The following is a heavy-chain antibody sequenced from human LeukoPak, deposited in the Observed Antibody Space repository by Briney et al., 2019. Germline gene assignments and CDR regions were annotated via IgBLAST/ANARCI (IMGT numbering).Heavy chain of an antibody. CDR2: IYYSGST. Sequence: SETLSLTCTVSGGSISSSSYYWGWIRQPPGKGLEWIGSIYYSGSTYYNPSLKSRVTISVDTSKNQFSLKLSSVTAADTAVYYCARPKKWAFDIWGQGTMVTVSS. V-gene: IGHV4-39*01. D-gene: IGHD2-8*01. CDR3: ARPKKWAFDI. CDR1: GGSISSSSYY. J-gene: IGHJ3*02.